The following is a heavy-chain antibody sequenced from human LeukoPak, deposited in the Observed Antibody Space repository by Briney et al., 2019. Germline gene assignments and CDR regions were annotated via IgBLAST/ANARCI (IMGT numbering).Heavy chain of an antibody. CDR2: IKQDGSEK. V-gene: IGHV3-7*01. J-gene: IGHJ4*02. CDR3: ARDGRDGYIDY. Sequence: GGSLRLSCAASGFTFSSYWMSWVHQAAGKGLEWVANIKQDGSEKYYVDSVKGRFTISRDNAKNSLYLQMNSLRAEDTAVYYCARDGRDGYIDYWGQGTLVTVS. D-gene: IGHD5-24*01. CDR1: GFTFSSYW.